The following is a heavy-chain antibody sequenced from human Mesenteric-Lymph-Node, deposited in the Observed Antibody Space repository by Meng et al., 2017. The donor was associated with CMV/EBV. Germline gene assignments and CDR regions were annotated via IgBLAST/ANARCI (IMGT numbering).Heavy chain of an antibody. CDR3: ARESRSRARVVVPAAIREYYFDY. CDR2: CYSGGST. J-gene: IGHJ4*02. Sequence: GGSLRLSCAASGFTVSSNYMSWVRQAPGKGLEWVPVCYSGGSTNYADSVKGRFTNSRDNSKNTLYLQMHSLRAEDTAVYYCARESRSRARVVVPAAIREYYFDYWGQGTLVTVSS. CDR1: GFTVSSNY. V-gene: IGHV3-53*01. D-gene: IGHD2-2*02.